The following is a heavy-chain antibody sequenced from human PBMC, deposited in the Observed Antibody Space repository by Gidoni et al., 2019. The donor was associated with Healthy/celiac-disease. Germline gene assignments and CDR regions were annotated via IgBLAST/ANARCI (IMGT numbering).Heavy chain of an antibody. CDR1: GRSIRSSSYY. Sequence: QLQLQESGPGLVKPSETLSLTCTVSGRSIRSSSYYWGWIRPPPGKGLEWIGSIYYSASTYYNPSLKSRVTISVDTSKNQFSLKLSSVTAADTAVYYCARHSRDYCSGGSCKRAFDIWGQGTMVTVSS. CDR3: ARHSRDYCSGGSCKRAFDI. D-gene: IGHD2-15*01. CDR2: IYYSAST. V-gene: IGHV4-39*01. J-gene: IGHJ3*02.